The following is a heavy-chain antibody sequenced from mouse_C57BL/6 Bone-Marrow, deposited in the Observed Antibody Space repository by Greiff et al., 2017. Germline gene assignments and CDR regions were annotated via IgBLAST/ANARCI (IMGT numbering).Heavy chain of an antibody. J-gene: IGHJ2*01. V-gene: IGHV1-64*01. CDR1: GYTFTSYW. Sequence: QVQLQQSGAELVKPGASVKLSCKASGYTFTSYWMHWVKQRPGQGLEWIGMIHPNSGSTNYNEKFKSKATLTVDKSYSTAYMQLSSLTSEDSAVYYCARGDGYYYFDYWGQGTTLTVSS. CDR2: IHPNSGST. D-gene: IGHD2-3*01. CDR3: ARGDGYYYFDY.